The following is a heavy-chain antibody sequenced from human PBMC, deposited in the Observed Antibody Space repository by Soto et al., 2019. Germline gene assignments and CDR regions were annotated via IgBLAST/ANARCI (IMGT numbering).Heavy chain of an antibody. Sequence: QVQLQESGPGLVKPSETLSLTCTVSGGSISSYYWSWIRQPPGKGLEWIGYIYYSGSTNYNPSLKSRVTISVDTSKNQFSLKLSSVTAADTAVYYCARGFYYYDSSGPYSDYWGQGTLVTVSS. CDR3: ARGFYYYDSSGPYSDY. J-gene: IGHJ4*02. CDR1: GGSISSYY. D-gene: IGHD3-22*01. CDR2: IYYSGST. V-gene: IGHV4-59*01.